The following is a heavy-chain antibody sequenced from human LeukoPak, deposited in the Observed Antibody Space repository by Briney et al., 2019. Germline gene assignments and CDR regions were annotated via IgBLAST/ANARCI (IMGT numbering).Heavy chain of an antibody. J-gene: IGHJ4*02. D-gene: IGHD2-2*01. Sequence: GGSLRLSCAASGFTFSSYGMHWVRQAPGKGLEWVAVISYDGSNKYYADSVKGRFTFSRDNSKNTLYLQMNSLRAEDTAVYYCAKDSMEGYCSSTSCSYFDYWGQGTLVTVSS. CDR2: ISYDGSNK. V-gene: IGHV3-30*18. CDR3: AKDSMEGYCSSTSCSYFDY. CDR1: GFTFSSYG.